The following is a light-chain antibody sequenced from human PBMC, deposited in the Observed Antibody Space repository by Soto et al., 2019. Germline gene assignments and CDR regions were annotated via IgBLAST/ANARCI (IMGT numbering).Light chain of an antibody. CDR3: SSYTSSSPYV. J-gene: IGLJ1*01. V-gene: IGLV2-14*01. CDR2: DVS. Sequence: QSALTQPASVSGSPGHSITISCTGTSSDVGGYNYVSWYQQHPGKAPKLMIYDVSNRPSGVSNSFSGSKSGNTASLTISGLQAEDEADYYCSSYTSSSPYVFGTGTKVTVL. CDR1: SSDVGGYNY.